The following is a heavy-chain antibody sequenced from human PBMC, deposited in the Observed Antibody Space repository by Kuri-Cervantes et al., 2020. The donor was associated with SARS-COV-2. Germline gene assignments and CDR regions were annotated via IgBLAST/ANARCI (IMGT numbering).Heavy chain of an antibody. J-gene: IGHJ4*02. CDR3: ASSIYCSSTSCYTYGHFDY. Sequence: SETLSLTCTVSGGSISSSSYYWGWIRQPPGKGLEWIGSIYYSGSTYYNPSLKSRVTMSVDTSKNQFSLKLSSVTAADTAVYYCASSIYCSSTSCYTYGHFDYWGQGTLVTVSS. V-gene: IGHV4-39*01. D-gene: IGHD2-2*02. CDR1: GGSISSSSYY. CDR2: IYYSGST.